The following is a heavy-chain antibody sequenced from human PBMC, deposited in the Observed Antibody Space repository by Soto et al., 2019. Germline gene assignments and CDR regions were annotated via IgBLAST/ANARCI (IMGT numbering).Heavy chain of an antibody. CDR2: VYITGST. V-gene: IGHV4-4*07. CDR3: ARGGRDGFDI. J-gene: IGHJ3*02. Sequence: PSETLSLTCSVYGGSISTFYWNWIRQSAEKGLEWIGRVYITGSTNYHPSLKSRVTMSVDTSKNQFSLKMSSVTAADTAVYYCARGGRDGFDIWGQGTRVTVSS. CDR1: GGSISTFY.